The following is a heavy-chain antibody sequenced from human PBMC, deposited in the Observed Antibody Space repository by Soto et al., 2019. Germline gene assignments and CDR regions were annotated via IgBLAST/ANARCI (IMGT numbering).Heavy chain of an antibody. CDR3: ARDVKDTISPTYHWFDP. CDR1: GFTFSDYY. V-gene: IGHV3-11*06. D-gene: IGHD3-9*01. CDR2: ISSSSSYT. Sequence: GGSLRLSCAASGFTFSDYYMSWIRQAPGKGLEWVSYISSSSSYTNYADSVKGRFTISRDNAKNSLYLQMNSLRAEDTAVYYCARDVKDTISPTYHWFDPWGQGTLVTVSS. J-gene: IGHJ5*02.